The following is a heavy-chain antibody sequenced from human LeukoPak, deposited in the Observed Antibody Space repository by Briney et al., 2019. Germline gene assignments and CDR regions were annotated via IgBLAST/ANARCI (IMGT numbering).Heavy chain of an antibody. D-gene: IGHD3-16*02. CDR2: IWYVGSSE. J-gene: IGHJ4*02. Sequence: GGSLRLSCAASGFTFSNFDMHWVRQAPGKGLEWVALIWYVGSSEYYADSVKGRFTISRDNSKNTLYLQMNSLRAEDTAVYYCARDHTSDDYLWGSYRHGDYFDYWGQGSLVTVSS. CDR1: GFTFSNFD. CDR3: ARDHTSDDYLWGSYRHGDYFDY. V-gene: IGHV3-33*01.